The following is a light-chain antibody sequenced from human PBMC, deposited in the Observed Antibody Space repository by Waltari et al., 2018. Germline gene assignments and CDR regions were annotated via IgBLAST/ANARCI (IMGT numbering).Light chain of an antibody. CDR3: QHYGTLWT. V-gene: IGKV1-5*03. Sequence: DVQMTQSPSTLSASVGDRVTITCRASQSSTNWLAWYQQKPGKAPKLLIYRTSNLERGVPSRFSGSGSGTEFTLTISSLQADDFATYYCQHYGTLWTFGQGTKVEVK. CDR2: RTS. J-gene: IGKJ1*01. CDR1: QSSTNW.